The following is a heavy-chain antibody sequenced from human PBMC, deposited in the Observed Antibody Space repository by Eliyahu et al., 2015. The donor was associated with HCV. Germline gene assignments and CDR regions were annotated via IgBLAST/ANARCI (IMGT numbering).Heavy chain of an antibody. CDR3: ARTVGFGDWGFGYFDY. J-gene: IGHJ4*02. V-gene: IGHV4-31*03. CDR2: IHYIKST. D-gene: IGHD2-21*02. Sequence: QVQLQESGPGLVKPSQTLSLXCXVXGXAISSDGYFWSWIRQHPGKGLEWIGYIHYIKSTYYNPPLKSRLQISLDTSKNQLSLKVNSVTAADTAVYYCARTVGFGDWGFGYFDYWGQGTLVTVSS. CDR1: GXAISSDGYF.